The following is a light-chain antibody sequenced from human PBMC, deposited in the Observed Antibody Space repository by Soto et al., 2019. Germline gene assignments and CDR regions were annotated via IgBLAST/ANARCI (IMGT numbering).Light chain of an antibody. CDR1: QSVSSSY. V-gene: IGKV3-20*01. J-gene: IGKJ1*01. CDR2: GAS. CDR3: QQYGSSPRT. Sequence: ENLFTQSPSTLSFSPGERTTPSLKASQSVSSSYLAWYQQKPGQAPRLLIYGASSRATGIPDRFSGSGSGTDFTLTISRLEPEDFAVYYCQQYGSSPRTFGQGTKVDI.